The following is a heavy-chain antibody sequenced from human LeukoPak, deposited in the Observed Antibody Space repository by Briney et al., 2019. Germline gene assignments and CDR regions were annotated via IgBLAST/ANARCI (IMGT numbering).Heavy chain of an antibody. D-gene: IGHD3-3*01. J-gene: IGHJ5*02. CDR2: IYYFVST. Sequence: SETLSLTCTVSGGSISRYYWSWIRQPPGKGLEWIGYIYYFVSTNYNPSLKSRVTISVDTSKNQFSLKLSSVTAADTAVYYCARGPKYYDFWSGSPRDWFDPWGQGTLVTVSS. CDR1: GGSISRYY. V-gene: IGHV4-59*01. CDR3: ARGPKYYDFWSGSPRDWFDP.